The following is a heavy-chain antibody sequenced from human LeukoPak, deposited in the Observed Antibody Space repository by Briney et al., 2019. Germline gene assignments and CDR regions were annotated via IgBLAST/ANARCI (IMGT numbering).Heavy chain of an antibody. Sequence: GGSPRLSCAASGFTFSSYSMNWVRQAPGKGLEWVSSISSSSSYIYYADSVKGRFTISRDNAKNSLYLQMNSLRAEDTAVYYCARDDGATAPPHYYYGMDVWGQGTTVTVSS. CDR2: ISSSSSYI. J-gene: IGHJ6*02. CDR1: GFTFSSYS. V-gene: IGHV3-21*01. CDR3: ARDDGATAPPHYYYGMDV. D-gene: IGHD2-21*02.